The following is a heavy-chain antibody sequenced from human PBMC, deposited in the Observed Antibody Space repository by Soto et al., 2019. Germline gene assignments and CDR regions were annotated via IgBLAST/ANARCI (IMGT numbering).Heavy chain of an antibody. Sequence: GESLKISCKGSGYSFTSYWIGWVRQMPGKGLEWMGIIYPGDSDTRYSPSFQGQVTISADKSISTAYLQWSSLKASDTAMYYCARLGSKGANDFWSGYYTGPYGMDVWGQGTTVTVPS. CDR1: GYSFTSYW. V-gene: IGHV5-51*01. J-gene: IGHJ6*02. CDR2: IYPGDSDT. D-gene: IGHD3-3*01. CDR3: ARLGSKGANDFWSGYYTGPYGMDV.